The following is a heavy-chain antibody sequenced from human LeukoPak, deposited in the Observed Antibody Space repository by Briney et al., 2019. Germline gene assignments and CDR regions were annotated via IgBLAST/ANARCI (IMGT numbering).Heavy chain of an antibody. CDR3: AKDPRQLVLGY. Sequence: GGSLRLSCAASGFTFRSYAMSWVRQAPGKGLEWVAAISGSGGSTYYEDSVKGRFTISRDNSKNTLYLQMNSLRAEDTAVYYCAKDPRQLVLGYWGQGTLATVSS. V-gene: IGHV3-23*01. D-gene: IGHD6-13*01. CDR1: GFTFRSYA. CDR2: ISGSGGST. J-gene: IGHJ4*02.